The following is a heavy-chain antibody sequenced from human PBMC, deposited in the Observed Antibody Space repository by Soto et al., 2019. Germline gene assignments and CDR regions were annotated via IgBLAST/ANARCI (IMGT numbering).Heavy chain of an antibody. J-gene: IGHJ5*02. D-gene: IGHD6-13*01. V-gene: IGHV4-30-2*01. CDR2: IYHSGST. CDR1: GGSISSGGYS. CDR3: ATVNIIAAPGFAQRSSHRSSLYGWFDP. Sequence: PSGTLSLTCAFPGGSISSGGYSWSWIRQQPGKGLEWIGYIYHSGSTYYNPSLKSRVTISVDRSKNQFSLKLSSVTAADTAVYYCATVNIIAAPGFAQRSSHRSSLYGWFDPWGQGTLVTVSS.